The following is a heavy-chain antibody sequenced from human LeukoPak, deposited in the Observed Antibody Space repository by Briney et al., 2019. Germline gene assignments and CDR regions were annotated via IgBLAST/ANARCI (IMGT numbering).Heavy chain of an antibody. J-gene: IGHJ4*02. D-gene: IGHD5-24*01. Sequence: GGSLRLSCAASGFTFSSYSMNWVRQAPGKGLEWVSSISSSSSYIYYADSVKGRFTISRDNAKNSLYLQMNSLRAEDTAVYYCARGMADYFDYWGQGTWSPSPQ. V-gene: IGHV3-21*01. CDR3: ARGMADYFDY. CDR1: GFTFSSYS. CDR2: ISSSSSYI.